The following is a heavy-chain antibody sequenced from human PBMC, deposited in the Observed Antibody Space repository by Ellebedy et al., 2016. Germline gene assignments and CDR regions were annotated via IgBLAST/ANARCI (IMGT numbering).Heavy chain of an antibody. CDR3: ALGDTMVRH. CDR2: ISYDGSNK. Sequence: GGSLRLSXAASGITFSRYAMHWVRQAPGKGLEWVAVISYDGSNKYNADSVKGRFTISRDNSKNTLYLQMNSLRAEDTAVYYCALGDTMVRHWGQGTLVTVSS. CDR1: GITFSRYA. J-gene: IGHJ1*01. D-gene: IGHD3-10*01. V-gene: IGHV3-30-3*01.